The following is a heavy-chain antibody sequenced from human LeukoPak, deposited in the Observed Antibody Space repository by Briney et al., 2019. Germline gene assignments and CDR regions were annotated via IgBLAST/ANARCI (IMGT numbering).Heavy chain of an antibody. CDR2: IRYDGSNK. D-gene: IGHD6-13*01. CDR3: AKDHVRYSSSWDFDY. CDR1: GFTFSSYG. Sequence: PGGSLRLSCAASGFTFSSYGMHWVRQAPGKGLEWVAFIRYDGSNKYYADSVKGRFTISRDNSKNTLYLQMNSLRAEDTAVYYCAKDHVRYSSSWDFDYWGQGTLVTVSS. J-gene: IGHJ4*02. V-gene: IGHV3-30*02.